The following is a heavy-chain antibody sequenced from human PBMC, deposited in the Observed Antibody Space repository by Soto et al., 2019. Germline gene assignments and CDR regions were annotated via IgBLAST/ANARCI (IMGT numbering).Heavy chain of an antibody. V-gene: IGHV3-23*01. Sequence: GGSLRLSCAASGFTFSSYAMSWVRQAPGKGLEWVSAISGSGGSTYYADSVKGRFTISRDNSKNTLYLQMNSLRAEDTAVYYCAKDRVTGMGSRNFDYWGQGTLVTAPQ. CDR1: GFTFSSYA. CDR2: ISGSGGST. J-gene: IGHJ4*02. D-gene: IGHD1-20*01. CDR3: AKDRVTGMGSRNFDY.